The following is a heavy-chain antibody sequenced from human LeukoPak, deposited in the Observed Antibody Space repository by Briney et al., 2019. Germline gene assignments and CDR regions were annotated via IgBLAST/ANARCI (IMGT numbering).Heavy chain of an antibody. D-gene: IGHD6-13*01. V-gene: IGHV4-31*03. Sequence: SETLSLTCTVSGGSISSGGSYWSWIRQHPGKSLEWIGYIYYSGSTYYNPSLKSRVTISVDTSKNQFSLKLSSVTAADTAVYYCARVGSNSVYFDYWGQGTLVTVSS. CDR2: IYYSGST. CDR3: ARVGSNSVYFDY. J-gene: IGHJ4*02. CDR1: GGSISSGGSY.